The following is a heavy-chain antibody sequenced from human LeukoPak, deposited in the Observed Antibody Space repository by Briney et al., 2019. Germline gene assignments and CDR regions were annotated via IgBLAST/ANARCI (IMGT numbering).Heavy chain of an antibody. D-gene: IGHD6-19*01. CDR1: GYTFTSYG. CDR3: ARDRIAVAGRAFDY. Sequence: ASVKVSCKASGYTFTSYGISWARQAPGQGLEWMGWISAYNGNTNYAQKLQGRVTVTTDTSTSTAYMELRSLRSDDTAVYSCARDRIAVAGRAFDYWGQGTLVTVSS. V-gene: IGHV1-18*01. J-gene: IGHJ4*02. CDR2: ISAYNGNT.